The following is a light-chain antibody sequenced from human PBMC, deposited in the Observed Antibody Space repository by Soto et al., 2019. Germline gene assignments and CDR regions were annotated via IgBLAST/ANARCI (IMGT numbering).Light chain of an antibody. J-gene: IGLJ1*01. CDR2: EVN. V-gene: IGLV2-8*01. CDR1: SSDVGGYNY. CDR3: SSYGGYNNVV. Sequence: ALTQPPSASGSPGQSVTISCTGTSSDVGGYNYVSWFQQHPGKAPKLIIHEVNQRPSGVPDRFSGSKSGNTASLTVSGLQAEDEGTYYCSSYGGYNNVVFGTGTKVT.